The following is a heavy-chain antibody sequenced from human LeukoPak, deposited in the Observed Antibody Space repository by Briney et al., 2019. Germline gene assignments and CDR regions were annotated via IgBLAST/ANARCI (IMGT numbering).Heavy chain of an antibody. J-gene: IGHJ4*02. V-gene: IGHV3-66*02. Sequence: GGSLRLSCAASGFTVSSNYMSWVRQAPGKGLEWVSVIYSGGSTYYADSVKGRFTISRDSSKNTLYLQMNSLRAEDTAVYYCARAPRWLIRNNYFDYWGQGTLVTVSS. D-gene: IGHD3-10*01. CDR1: GFTVSSNY. CDR2: IYSGGST. CDR3: ARAPRWLIRNNYFDY.